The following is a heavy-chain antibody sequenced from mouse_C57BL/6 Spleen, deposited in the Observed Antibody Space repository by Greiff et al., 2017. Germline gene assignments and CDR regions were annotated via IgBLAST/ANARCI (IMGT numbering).Heavy chain of an antibody. D-gene: IGHD1-2*01. Sequence: VQLKQSGPVLVKPGASVKMSCKASGYTFTDYYMNWVKQSHGKSLEWIGVINPYNGGTSYNQKFKGKATLTVDKSSSTAYMELNSLTSADSAVYYCARSRSTTANAMDYWGQGTSVTVSS. V-gene: IGHV1-19*01. CDR2: INPYNGGT. CDR1: GYTFTDYY. J-gene: IGHJ4*01. CDR3: ARSRSTTANAMDY.